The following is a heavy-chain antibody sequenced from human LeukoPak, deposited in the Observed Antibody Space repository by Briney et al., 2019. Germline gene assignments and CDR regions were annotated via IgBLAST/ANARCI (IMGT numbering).Heavy chain of an antibody. D-gene: IGHD3/OR15-3a*01. CDR2: ISSSSSYI. CDR1: GFTFSSYS. J-gene: IGHJ4*02. V-gene: IGHV3-21*01. CDR3: ARDWSAGAWTDLDY. Sequence: GGSLRLSWAASGFTFSSYSMNWVRQAPGKGLEWVSSISSSSSYIYYADSVKGRFTISRDNAKNSLYLQINSRRAEDTAVYYCARDWSAGAWTDLDYWGQGTLVTVSS.